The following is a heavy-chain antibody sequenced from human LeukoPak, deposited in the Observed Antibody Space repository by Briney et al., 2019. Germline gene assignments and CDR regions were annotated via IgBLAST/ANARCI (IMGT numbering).Heavy chain of an antibody. CDR2: IWYGGSNK. CDR1: GFTFSSYG. V-gene: IGHV3-33*08. J-gene: IGHJ4*02. Sequence: GGSLRLSCAASGFTFSSYGMHWVRQAPGKGLEWVAVIWYGGSNKYYADSVKGRFTISRDNSKNTLYLQMNSLRAEDTAIYYCARGVVRDYASDYWGQGTLVTVSS. CDR3: ARGVVRDYASDY. D-gene: IGHD3-10*01.